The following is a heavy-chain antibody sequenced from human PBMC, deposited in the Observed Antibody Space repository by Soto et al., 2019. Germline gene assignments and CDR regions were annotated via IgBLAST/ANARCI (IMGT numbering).Heavy chain of an antibody. CDR2: ISGSGGST. J-gene: IGHJ6*02. CDR3: TTGASITIFGVVMPYYYGMDV. D-gene: IGHD3-3*01. V-gene: IGHV3-23*01. Sequence: GGSLRLSCAAAGFTCSSYAMSWVRQAPGKGLEWVSAISGSGGSTYYADSVKGRFTISRDNSKNTLYLQMNSLRAEDTAVYYCTTGASITIFGVVMPYYYGMDVWGQGTTVTVSS. CDR1: GFTCSSYA.